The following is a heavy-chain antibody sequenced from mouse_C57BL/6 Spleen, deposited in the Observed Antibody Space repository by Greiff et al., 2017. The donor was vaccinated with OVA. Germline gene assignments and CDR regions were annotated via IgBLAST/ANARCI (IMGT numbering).Heavy chain of an antibody. CDR3: ARSYGSSPYYAMDY. J-gene: IGHJ4*01. D-gene: IGHD1-1*01. V-gene: IGHV1-18*01. CDR2: INPNNGGT. Sequence: EVKLQESGPELVKPGASVKIPCKASGYTFTDYNMDWVKQSHGKSLEWIGDINPNNGGTIYNQKFKGKATLTVDKSSSTAYMELRSLTSEDTAVYYCARSYGSSPYYAMDYWGQGTSVTVSS. CDR1: GYTFTDYN.